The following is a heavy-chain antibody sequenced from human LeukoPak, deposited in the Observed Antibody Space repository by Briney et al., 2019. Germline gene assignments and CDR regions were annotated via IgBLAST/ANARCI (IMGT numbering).Heavy chain of an antibody. CDR3: ARQGSGYSPTYYYYMDV. V-gene: IGHV5-51*01. J-gene: IGHJ6*03. Sequence: GESLKISCKGSGYIFTDYWIGWVRQMTGKGLEWMGIIYPGDSDTRYSPSFQGQVTISADKSISTAYLQWSSLKASDTAMYYCARQGSGYSPTYYYYMDVWGKGTTVTISS. CDR2: IYPGDSDT. CDR1: GYIFTDYW. D-gene: IGHD5-18*01.